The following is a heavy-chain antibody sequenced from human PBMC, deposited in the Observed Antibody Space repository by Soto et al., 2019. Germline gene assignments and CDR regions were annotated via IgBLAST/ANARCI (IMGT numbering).Heavy chain of an antibody. Sequence: GGSLRLSCAASGFTFSSYSMNWVRQAPGKGLEWVSYISSSSSTIYYADSVKGRFTISRDNAKNSLYLQMNSLRDEDRAVYYCARRSPAVAGSFFWFDPWGQGTLVTVSS. CDR1: GFTFSSYS. J-gene: IGHJ5*02. CDR2: ISSSSSTI. D-gene: IGHD6-19*01. CDR3: ARRSPAVAGSFFWFDP. V-gene: IGHV3-48*02.